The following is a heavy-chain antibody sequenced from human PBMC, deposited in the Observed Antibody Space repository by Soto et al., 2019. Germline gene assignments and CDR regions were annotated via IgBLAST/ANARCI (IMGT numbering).Heavy chain of an antibody. CDR2: IWYDGGNK. D-gene: IGHD1-26*01. CDR1: GFTFSGYG. CDR3: VREESSGNNLALYY. Sequence: PGGSLRLSCAASGFTFSGYGMHWVRQAPGKGLEWVAIIWYDGGNKYYADSVKGRFTISRDNSKNTVYLQMNSLRADDTAVYYCVREESSGNNLALYYWGQGTLVTVSS. V-gene: IGHV3-33*01. J-gene: IGHJ4*02.